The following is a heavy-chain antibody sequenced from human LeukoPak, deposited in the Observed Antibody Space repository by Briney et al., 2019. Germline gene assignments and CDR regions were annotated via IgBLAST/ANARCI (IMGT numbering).Heavy chain of an antibody. CDR3: ARDRGIAAPRNNWFDP. J-gene: IGHJ5*02. V-gene: IGHV1-18*01. D-gene: IGHD6-13*01. CDR2: ISAYNGNT. CDR1: GYTFTSYG. Sequence: VASVKVSCKASGYTFTSYGISWVRQAPGQGLEWMGWISAYNGNTNYAQKLQGRVTMTTDTSTSTAYMELRSLRSDDTAVYYCARDRGIAAPRNNWFDPWGQGTLVTVSS.